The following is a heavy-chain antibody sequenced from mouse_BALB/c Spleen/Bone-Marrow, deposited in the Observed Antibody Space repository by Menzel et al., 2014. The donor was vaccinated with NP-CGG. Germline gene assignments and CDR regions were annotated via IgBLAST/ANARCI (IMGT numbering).Heavy chain of an antibody. Sequence: EVQRVESGGGLVQPGGSLKLSCAASGFTFSNYGMSWVRQTPDKRLELVATINSNGGSTDYPDSVKGRFTISRDTAKNTLSLQMSSLKSEETAMYYCVRGNYGNYVDYFDFWGQGTTLTVSS. CDR2: INSNGGST. V-gene: IGHV5-6-3*01. D-gene: IGHD2-1*01. CDR3: VRGNYGNYVDYFDF. J-gene: IGHJ2*01. CDR1: GFTFSNYG.